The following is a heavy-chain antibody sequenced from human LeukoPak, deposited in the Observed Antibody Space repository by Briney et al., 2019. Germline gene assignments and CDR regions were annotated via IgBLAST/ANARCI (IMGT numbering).Heavy chain of an antibody. CDR2: ISWNSGSL. V-gene: IGHV3-9*01. Sequence: GGSLRLSCAASGFTFDDYAMHWVRQAPGKGLEWVSGISWNSGSLGYADSVKGRFTISRDNAKNSLYLQVNSLRAEDTALYYCAKGSPVVVITTFFDYWGQGILVTVSA. J-gene: IGHJ4*02. CDR1: GFTFDDYA. D-gene: IGHD3-22*01. CDR3: AKGSPVVVITTFFDY.